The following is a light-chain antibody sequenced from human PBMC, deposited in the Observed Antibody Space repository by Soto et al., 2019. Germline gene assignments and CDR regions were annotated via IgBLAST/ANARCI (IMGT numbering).Light chain of an antibody. CDR3: SSYTSSNTLVV. J-gene: IGLJ2*01. V-gene: IGLV2-14*01. CDR1: SSDVGGYNY. Sequence: QSVLTQPASVSGSPGQSITISCTGTSSDVGGYNYVSWYQQHPGKAPKLMIYEVSNRPSGVSNRFSGSKSGNTASLTISGLQIEDEADYYCSSYTSSNTLVVFGGGTKLTVL. CDR2: EVS.